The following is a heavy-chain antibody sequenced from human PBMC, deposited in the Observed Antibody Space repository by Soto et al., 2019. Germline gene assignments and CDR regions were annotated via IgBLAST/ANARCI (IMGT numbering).Heavy chain of an antibody. Sequence: ASLKGSCKRAGYNLTGYYMHWVRKAPGQGLEWMGWINPNSGGTNYAQKFQGRVTMTRDTSISTAYMELSRLRSDDTAVYYCAISGYCTNGVCPTGYYGMDVWGQGTTVTVSS. V-gene: IGHV1-2*02. J-gene: IGHJ6*02. CDR1: GYNLTGYY. D-gene: IGHD2-8*01. CDR3: AISGYCTNGVCPTGYYGMDV. CDR2: INPNSGGT.